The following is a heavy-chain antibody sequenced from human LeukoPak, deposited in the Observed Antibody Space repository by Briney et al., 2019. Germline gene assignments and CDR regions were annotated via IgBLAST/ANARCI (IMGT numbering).Heavy chain of an antibody. Sequence: GASVKVSCKASGYTFTSYGISWVRQAPGQGLEWMGWISAYNGNTNYAQKLQGRVTMTTDTSTSTAYMELSSLRSEDTAVYYCARGYCSGGSCPYNWFDPWGQGTLVTVSS. CDR1: GYTFTSYG. CDR2: ISAYNGNT. D-gene: IGHD2-15*01. J-gene: IGHJ5*02. V-gene: IGHV1-18*01. CDR3: ARGYCSGGSCPYNWFDP.